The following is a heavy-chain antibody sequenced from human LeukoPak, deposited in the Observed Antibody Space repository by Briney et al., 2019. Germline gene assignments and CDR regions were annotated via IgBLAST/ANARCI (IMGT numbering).Heavy chain of an antibody. V-gene: IGHV1-2*02. CDR1: GYTFTDYF. D-gene: IGHD5-18*01. J-gene: IGHJ4*02. CDR3: ARVVGQGTAMPSRDYFDY. CDR2: INPNSGGA. Sequence: ASVKVSCKTSGYTFTDYFLHWVRQAPGQGLEWMGWINPNSGGAHYAQKFQGRVTMTRDTSITTAYMELSRLRSDDTAMYYCARVVGQGTAMPSRDYFDYWGQGTLVIVSS.